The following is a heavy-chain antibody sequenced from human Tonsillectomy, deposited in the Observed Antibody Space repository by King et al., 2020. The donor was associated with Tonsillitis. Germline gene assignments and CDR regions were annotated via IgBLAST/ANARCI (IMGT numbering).Heavy chain of an antibody. CDR1: GFTFSSYS. V-gene: IGHV3-48*01. J-gene: IGHJ4*02. CDR2: ISRSSSNI. D-gene: IGHD2-15*01. Sequence: VQLVQSGGGLVQPGGSLRLSCAASGFTFSSYSMNWVRQAPGKGLDWVSYISRSSSNIYYADSVKGRFTISRDNAKNSLYLQMNSLRAEDTAVYYCATESPFPVMVAAAPFDYWGQGTLVTVSS. CDR3: ATESPFPVMVAAAPFDY.